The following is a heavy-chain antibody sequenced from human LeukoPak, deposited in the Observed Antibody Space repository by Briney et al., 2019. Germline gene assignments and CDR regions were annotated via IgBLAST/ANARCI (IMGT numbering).Heavy chain of an antibody. CDR1: GFTVSSNY. V-gene: IGHV3-53*01. D-gene: IGHD4-17*01. CDR2: IYSDGST. Sequence: GGSLRLSCAASGFTVSSNYMSWVRQAPGKGLEWVSVIYSDGSTYYADSVKGRFTISSDNSKNTLYLQMNSLRAEDTAVYYCARDGAPGYGDYAGYFDYWGQGTLVTVSS. J-gene: IGHJ4*02. CDR3: ARDGAPGYGDYAGYFDY.